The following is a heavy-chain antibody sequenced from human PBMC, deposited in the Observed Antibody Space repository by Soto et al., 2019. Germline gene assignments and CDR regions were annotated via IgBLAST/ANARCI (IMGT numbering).Heavy chain of an antibody. Sequence: SHSLSRTYVISGDRVSRTSAAWPWIRQSPSRGLEWLGRTYYRSQWYDDYAPSVRGRITINPDTSKNKFSLQLNSVTPEDTAVYYSGTRAGAGLLVDCWRQGNGVIV. CDR2: TYYRSQWYD. CDR3: GTRAGAGLLVDC. J-gene: IGHJ4*02. D-gene: IGHD6-19*01. V-gene: IGHV6-1*01. CDR1: GDRVSRTSAA.